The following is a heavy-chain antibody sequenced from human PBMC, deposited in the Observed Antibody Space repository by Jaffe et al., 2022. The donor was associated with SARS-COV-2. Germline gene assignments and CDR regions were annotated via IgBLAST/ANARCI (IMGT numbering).Heavy chain of an antibody. V-gene: IGHV4-38-2*02. Sequence: QVQLQESGPGLVKPSDTLSLTCTVSGYSISRGYYWGWIRQPPGKGLEWIGSVHHSGNTYYNPSLKSRVTMSVDTSKNQFSLRLTSVTASDTALYYCARAPHNVVLTAIYYFDYWGQGALVTVSS. CDR1: GYSISRGYY. CDR3: ARAPHNVVLTAIYYFDY. J-gene: IGHJ4*02. D-gene: IGHD2-21*02. CDR2: VHHSGNT.